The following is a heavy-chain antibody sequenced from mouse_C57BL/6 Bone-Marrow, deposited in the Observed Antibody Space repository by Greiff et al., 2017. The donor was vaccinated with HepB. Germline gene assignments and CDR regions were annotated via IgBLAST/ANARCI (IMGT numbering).Heavy chain of an antibody. CDR2: IRNKANGYTT. CDR3: ARYGYYGSSYGFAY. J-gene: IGHJ3*01. Sequence: EVHLVESGGGLVQPGGSLSLSCAASGFTFTDYYMSWVRQPPGKALEWLGFIRNKANGYTTEYSASVKGRFTISRDNSQSILYLQMNALRAEDSATYYCARYGYYGSSYGFAYWGQGTLVTVSA. D-gene: IGHD1-1*01. CDR1: GFTFTDYY. V-gene: IGHV7-3*01.